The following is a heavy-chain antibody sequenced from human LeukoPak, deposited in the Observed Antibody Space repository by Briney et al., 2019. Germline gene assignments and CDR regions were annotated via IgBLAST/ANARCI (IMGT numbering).Heavy chain of an antibody. CDR3: ARMLSSSSWYYYYYMDV. V-gene: IGHV4-59*01. Sequence: PSETLSLTCTVSGGSISSYYWSWIRQPPGKGLEWIGYIYYSGNTNYNPSLKSRVTISVDTSKNQFSLKLSSVTAADTAVYYCARMLSSSSWYYYYYMDVWGKGTTVTISS. CDR1: GGSISSYY. J-gene: IGHJ6*03. D-gene: IGHD6-13*01. CDR2: IYYSGNT.